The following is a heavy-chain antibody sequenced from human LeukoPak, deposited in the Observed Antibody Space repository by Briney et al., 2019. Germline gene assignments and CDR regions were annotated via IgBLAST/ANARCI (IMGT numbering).Heavy chain of an antibody. V-gene: IGHV3-23*01. Sequence: GGSLRLSCAASGFTFSSYAMSWVRQAPGKGLEWVSAISGSGGSTYYADSVKGRFTISRGNSKNTLYLQMNSLRAEDTAVYYCARTVTMEWYFDLWGRGTLVTVSS. J-gene: IGHJ2*01. CDR2: ISGSGGST. CDR3: ARTVTMEWYFDL. CDR1: GFTFSSYA. D-gene: IGHD4-17*01.